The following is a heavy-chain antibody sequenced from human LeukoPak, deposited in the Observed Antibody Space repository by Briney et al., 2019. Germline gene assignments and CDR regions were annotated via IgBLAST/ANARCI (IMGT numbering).Heavy chain of an antibody. Sequence: SETLSLTCTVSGGSISSYYWSWIRQPPGKGLEWIGYIYYSGSTNYNPSLKNRVTMSVDKSKNQISLNLASLTAADTALYYCAGRGSSSGTFDIWGPGTFVTVSS. V-gene: IGHV4-59*08. CDR2: IYYSGST. J-gene: IGHJ3*02. D-gene: IGHD2-2*01. CDR3: AGRGSSSGTFDI. CDR1: GGSISSYY.